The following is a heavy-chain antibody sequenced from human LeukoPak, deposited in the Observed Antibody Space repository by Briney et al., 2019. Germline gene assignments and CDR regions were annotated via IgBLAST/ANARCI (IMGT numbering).Heavy chain of an antibody. D-gene: IGHD3-10*01. Sequence: ASVKVSCKASGYTFTSYAMNWVRQAPGQGLEWMGWINTNTGNPTYAQGFTGRFVFSLDTSVSMAYLQISSLKAEDTAVYYCAREGYGSGSYHSYYYYYMDVWGKGTTVTVSS. J-gene: IGHJ6*03. V-gene: IGHV7-4-1*04. CDR1: GYTFTSYA. CDR2: INTNTGNP. CDR3: AREGYGSGSYHSYYYYYMDV.